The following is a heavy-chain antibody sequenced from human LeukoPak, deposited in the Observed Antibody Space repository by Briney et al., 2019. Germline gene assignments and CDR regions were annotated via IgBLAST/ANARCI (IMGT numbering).Heavy chain of an antibody. CDR1: GYTFTGYN. V-gene: IGHV1-2*02. CDR2: INPNSGGT. CDR3: ARDGHFDY. J-gene: IGHJ4*02. Sequence: ASVKVSCMSSGYTFTGYNMQWLRQAPGQGLEWMGWINPNSGGTNYAQKFQGRVTMTRDTSISTAYMELSRLRSDDTAVYYCARDGHFDYWGQGTLVTVSS.